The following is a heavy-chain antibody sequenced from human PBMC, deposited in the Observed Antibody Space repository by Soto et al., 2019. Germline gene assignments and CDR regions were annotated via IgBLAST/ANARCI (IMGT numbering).Heavy chain of an antibody. CDR3: ARGRGNTVVDFFDY. CDR1: GFTFNSHA. J-gene: IGHJ4*02. V-gene: IGHV3-64*02. CDR2: ISIDGGGT. Sequence: GGSLRLSCAASGFTFNSHAMHWVRQAPGKGLEYVSGISIDGGGTYYADSVKGRFTISRDNSKNTLYLQMGSLRVEDMAVYYCARGRGNTVVDFFDYWGRVTLVTVSS. D-gene: IGHD3-10*01.